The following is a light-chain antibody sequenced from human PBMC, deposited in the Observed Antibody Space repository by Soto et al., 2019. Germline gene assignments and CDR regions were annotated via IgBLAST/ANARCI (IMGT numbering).Light chain of an antibody. CDR2: GAS. CDR3: QQSYRTPT. V-gene: IGKV1-39*01. Sequence: DIQMTQSPSSLSASVRERVTITCRASQSISVSLNWYQQKPGKAPQILIYGASTLHSGVPSRFSGSGSGTDYTLTISSLQPEDFATYYCQQSYRTPTFGQGTRPEI. J-gene: IGKJ5*01. CDR1: QSISVS.